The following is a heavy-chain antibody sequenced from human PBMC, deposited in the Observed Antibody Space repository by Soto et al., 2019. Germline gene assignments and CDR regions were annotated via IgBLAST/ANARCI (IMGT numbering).Heavy chain of an antibody. D-gene: IGHD3-10*01. CDR2: ISGSGGST. J-gene: IGHJ4*02. CDR3: AKDSSGSGPYYFDY. V-gene: IGHV3-23*01. CDR1: GFTFSSYA. Sequence: GSLRLSCAASGFTFSSYAMSWVRQAPGKGLEWVSVISGSGGSTYYSDSVKGRFTISRDNSKNTLYLQMNSLRAEDTAVYYCAKDSSGSGPYYFDYWGQGTLVTVSS.